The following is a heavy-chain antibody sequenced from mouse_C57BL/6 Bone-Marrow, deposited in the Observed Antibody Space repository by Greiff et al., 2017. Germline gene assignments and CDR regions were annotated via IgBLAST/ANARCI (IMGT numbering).Heavy chain of an antibody. Sequence: EVQLQQSVAELVRPGASVKLSCTASGFNIKNTYIHWVKQRPEQGLEWIGRIDPANGNTKYAPKFQGKATITADTSSNTAYLQLSSLTSEDTAIYYCARWSSFAYWGQGTLVTVSA. CDR2: IDPANGNT. CDR1: GFNIKNTY. V-gene: IGHV14-3*01. CDR3: ARWSSFAY. J-gene: IGHJ3*01.